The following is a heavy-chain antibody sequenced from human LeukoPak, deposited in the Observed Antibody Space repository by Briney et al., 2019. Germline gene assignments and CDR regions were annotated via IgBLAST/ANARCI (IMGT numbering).Heavy chain of an antibody. Sequence: GGSLRLSCAASGFTFSSYDMHWVRQAPGKGLEWVAFIRYDGSNKYYADSVKGRFTISRDNSKNTLYLQMNSLRAEDTAVYYCARELRYCSSTSCRSFDYWGQGTLVTVSS. D-gene: IGHD2-2*01. CDR3: ARELRYCSSTSCRSFDY. V-gene: IGHV3-30*02. CDR2: IRYDGSNK. J-gene: IGHJ4*02. CDR1: GFTFSSYD.